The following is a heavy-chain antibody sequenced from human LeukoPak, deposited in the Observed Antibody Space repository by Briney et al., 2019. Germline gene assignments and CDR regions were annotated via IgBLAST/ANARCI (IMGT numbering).Heavy chain of an antibody. CDR2: IYSGGST. CDR1: GFTVSSNY. Sequence: PGGSLRLSCAASGFTVSSNYMSWVRQAPGKGLEWVSVIYSGGSTYYADSVKGRFTISRHNSKNTLYLQMNSLKTEDTAVYYCTTIYFYYYDSSGYYSYFDYWGQGTLVTVSS. D-gene: IGHD3-22*01. J-gene: IGHJ4*02. CDR3: TTIYFYYYDSSGYYSYFDY. V-gene: IGHV3-53*01.